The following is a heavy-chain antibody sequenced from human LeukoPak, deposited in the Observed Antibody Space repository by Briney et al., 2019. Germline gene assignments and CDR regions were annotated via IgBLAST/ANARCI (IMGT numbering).Heavy chain of an antibody. CDR1: GFTFSSYE. V-gene: IGHV3-48*03. D-gene: IGHD3-9*01. CDR3: ARANYDILTGYYNVNRYYFDY. CDR2: ISSSGSTI. J-gene: IGHJ4*02. Sequence: GGSLRLSCAASGFTFSSYEMNWVRQAPGKGLEWVSYISSSGSTIYYADSVKGRFTISRDNSKNTLYLQMNSLRAEDTAVYYCARANYDILTGYYNVNRYYFDYWGQGTLVTVSS.